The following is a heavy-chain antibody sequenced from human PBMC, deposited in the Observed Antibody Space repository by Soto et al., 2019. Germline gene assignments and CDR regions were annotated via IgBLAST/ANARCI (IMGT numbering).Heavy chain of an antibody. D-gene: IGHD2-21*01. CDR2: VYYTGFT. J-gene: IGHJ5*02. CDR1: GDSISSSYY. CDR3: ARLPVVVIALGYFDP. V-gene: IGHV4-39*01. Sequence: QLQLQESGPGLVKPSETLSLTCTVSGDSISSSYYWGWVLQPPGKGLECIGAVYYTGFTYYNPSLKSRLTISLDTSKNQFSLRLSSVTAADTAIYYCARLPVVVIALGYFDPWGPGTLVTVSS.